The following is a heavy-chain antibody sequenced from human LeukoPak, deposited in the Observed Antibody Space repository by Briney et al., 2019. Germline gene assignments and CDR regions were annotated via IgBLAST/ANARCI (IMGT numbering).Heavy chain of an antibody. CDR3: ARSLFRMYYYYMDV. CDR1: GGSISSGSYY. CDR2: IYTSGST. V-gene: IGHV4-61*02. Sequence: SETLSLTCTVSGGSISSGSYYWSWIRQRAGKGLEWIGRIYTSGSTNYNPSLKSRVTISVDTSKNQFSLKLSSVTAADTAVYYCARSLFRMYYYYMDVWGKGTTVTVSS. J-gene: IGHJ6*03. D-gene: IGHD3-10*01.